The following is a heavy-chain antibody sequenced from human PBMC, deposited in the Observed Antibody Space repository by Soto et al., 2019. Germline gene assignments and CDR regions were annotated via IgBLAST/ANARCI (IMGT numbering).Heavy chain of an antibody. CDR2: ISAYNGNT. Sequence: QVQLVQSGAEVKKPGASVKVSCKASGYTFTSYGISWVRQAPGQGLEWMGWISAYNGNTNYAQKLQGRVTMTTDTSPGTAYMELMSRRSVDTVVYYCARAYYYDCSGYWFDAWGQGTLVTVSS. CDR1: GYTFTSYG. CDR3: ARAYYYDCSGYWFDA. V-gene: IGHV1-18*01. D-gene: IGHD3-22*01. J-gene: IGHJ5*02.